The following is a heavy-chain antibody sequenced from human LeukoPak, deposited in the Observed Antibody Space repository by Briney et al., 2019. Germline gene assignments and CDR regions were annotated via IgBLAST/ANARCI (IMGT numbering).Heavy chain of an antibody. CDR1: GGSFSGYY. Sequence: RTSETLSLTCAVYGGSFSGYYWSWIRQPPGKGLEWIGEINHSGSTNYNPSLKSRVTISVDTSKNQFSLKLSSVTAADTAVYYWARDSGNDFDYGGQGTLFTVSS. CDR3: ARDSGNDFDY. CDR2: INHSGST. D-gene: IGHD5-12*01. J-gene: IGHJ4*02. V-gene: IGHV4-34*01.